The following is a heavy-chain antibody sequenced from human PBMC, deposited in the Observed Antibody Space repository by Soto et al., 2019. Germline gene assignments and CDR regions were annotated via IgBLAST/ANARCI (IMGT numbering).Heavy chain of an antibody. V-gene: IGHV3-74*01. CDR3: AAAAPQGITISGVVPMTFPY. Sequence: PGGSLRLSCAASGFPFSSYWMHWVRQAPGKGLVWVSRINSDGSSTSYADSVKGRFTISRDNAKNTLYLQMNSLRAEDTAVYYCAAAAPQGITISGVVPMTFPYWGQGTLVTVSS. D-gene: IGHD3-3*01. CDR2: INSDGSST. CDR1: GFPFSSYW. J-gene: IGHJ4*02.